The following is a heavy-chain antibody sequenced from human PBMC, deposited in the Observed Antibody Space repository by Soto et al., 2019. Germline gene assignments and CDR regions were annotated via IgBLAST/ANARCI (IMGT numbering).Heavy chain of an antibody. Sequence: QVQLVQSETEVKKPGASVKVSCKTSGYTFTSYGISWVRQAPGQGLEWMGLISPYNGDTIYARKFQGRVIVTADTATSTVYMELRSLRSDDTAVYYCVRDASSGYRGWWDPWGQGTLVTVSS. D-gene: IGHD5-18*01. J-gene: IGHJ5*02. V-gene: IGHV1-18*01. CDR3: VRDASSGYRGWWDP. CDR2: ISPYNGDT. CDR1: GYTFTSYG.